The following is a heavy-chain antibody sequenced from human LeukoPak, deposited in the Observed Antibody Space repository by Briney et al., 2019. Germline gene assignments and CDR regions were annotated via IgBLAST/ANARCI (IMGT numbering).Heavy chain of an antibody. Sequence: SETLSLTCTVSGVSLENYFWSWIRQSPGQRLECIGFVHYSGSSNYNPSLKSRVTILMDTSKNQFSLKLTSVTAADTAVYFCARQGGWYYPFDFWGQGTLVSVSA. CDR1: GVSLENYF. CDR2: VHYSGSS. V-gene: IGHV4-59*08. CDR3: ARQGGWYYPFDF. D-gene: IGHD6-19*01. J-gene: IGHJ4*02.